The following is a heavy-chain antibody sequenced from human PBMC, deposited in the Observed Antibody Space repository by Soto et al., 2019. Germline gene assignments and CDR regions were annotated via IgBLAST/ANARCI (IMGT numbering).Heavy chain of an antibody. J-gene: IGHJ5*02. D-gene: IGHD2-15*01. CDR3: ARFQCCSGGSCYQDPYNWFDP. CDR1: GGSFIGYY. Sequence: SETLSLTCAVDGGSFIGYYWSWIRQPPGKGLEWIGEINHSGSTNYNPSLKSRVTISVDTSKNQFSLKLSSVTAADTAVYYCARFQCCSGGSCYQDPYNWFDPWGQGTLVTVSS. CDR2: INHSGST. V-gene: IGHV4-34*01.